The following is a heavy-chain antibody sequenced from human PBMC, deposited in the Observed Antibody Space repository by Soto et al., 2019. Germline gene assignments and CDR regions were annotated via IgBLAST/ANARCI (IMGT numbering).Heavy chain of an antibody. V-gene: IGHV1-3*01. CDR3: ARERSGWFDP. J-gene: IGHJ5*02. CDR2: INAGNGNT. D-gene: IGHD1-26*01. CDR1: GYTFTSYA. Sequence: ASVKVSCKASGYTFTSYAMHWVRQAPGQRLEWMGWINAGNGNTKYSQKFQGRVTMTRNTPISTAYMELSSLRSEDTAVYYCARERSGWFDPWGQGSLVTVSS.